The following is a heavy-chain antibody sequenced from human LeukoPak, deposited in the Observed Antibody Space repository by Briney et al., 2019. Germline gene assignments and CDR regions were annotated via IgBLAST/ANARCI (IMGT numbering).Heavy chain of an antibody. CDR2: ISSSSSYI. D-gene: IGHD6-19*01. CDR3: ARVGHIAVAGHSDY. Sequence: PGGSLRLSCAASGFTFSSYSMNWVRQAPGKGLEWVSSISSSSSYIYYADSVKGRFTISRDNAKNSLYLQMNSLRAEDTAVYYCARVGHIAVAGHSDYWGQGTLVTVSS. V-gene: IGHV3-21*01. CDR1: GFTFSSYS. J-gene: IGHJ4*02.